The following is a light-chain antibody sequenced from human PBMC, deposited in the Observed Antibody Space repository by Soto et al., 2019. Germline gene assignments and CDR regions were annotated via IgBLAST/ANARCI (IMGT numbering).Light chain of an antibody. CDR1: QSVSSN. V-gene: IGKV3-15*01. J-gene: IGKJ4*01. CDR2: GAS. Sequence: EIVMTQSPATLSVSPGERATLSCRASQSVSSNLAWYQQKPGQAPRLLIYGASTRATGIPARFSGSGSGTEFTLTISSLQSEDFAVYYCPQYNNWPLTVGGGTKVEIK. CDR3: PQYNNWPLT.